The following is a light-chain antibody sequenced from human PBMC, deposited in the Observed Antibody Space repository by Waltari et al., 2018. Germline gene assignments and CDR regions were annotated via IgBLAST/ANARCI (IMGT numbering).Light chain of an antibody. CDR1: RGDVGGSNV. V-gene: IGLV2-23*01. Sequence: QSALTQPASVSGSPGQSITISCTGTRGDVGGSNVVSWYQRPPGKVPKLIIYEGSKRPSGISDRFSGSKSGNTASLTISGLQTEDEAEYYCYSYAGSSTWVFGGGTQLTVV. J-gene: IGLJ3*02. CDR2: EGS. CDR3: YSYAGSSTWV.